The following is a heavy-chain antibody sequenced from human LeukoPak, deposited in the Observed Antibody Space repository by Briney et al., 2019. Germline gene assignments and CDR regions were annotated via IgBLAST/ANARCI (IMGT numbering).Heavy chain of an antibody. CDR1: GFTFSTYT. V-gene: IGHV3-23*01. D-gene: IGHD6-19*01. CDR3: AKDVAPDSGWDLDY. CDR2: IYNSGAGI. J-gene: IGHJ4*02. Sequence: PGGSLPLSCAASGFTFSTYTMSCVRQAPGKGLEWVSSIYNSGAGIFYADSVKARFTISRDNSKNTLYLQMNSLRAEDTAVYCCAKDVAPDSGWDLDYWGQGTLVTVSS.